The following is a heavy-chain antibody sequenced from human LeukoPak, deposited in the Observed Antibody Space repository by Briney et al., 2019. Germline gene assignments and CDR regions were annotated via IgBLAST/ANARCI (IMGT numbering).Heavy chain of an antibody. CDR2: ISTYNGNT. CDR3: ARSGVGATSGNSDY. Sequence: GASVKVSCKASGYTFTSYGISWVRQAPGQGPEWMGWISTYNGNTNYAQKLQGRVTMTTDTSTSTAYMELRSLRSDDTAIYYCARSGVGATSGNSDYWGQGTLVTVSS. V-gene: IGHV1-18*01. CDR1: GYTFTSYG. J-gene: IGHJ4*02. D-gene: IGHD1-26*01.